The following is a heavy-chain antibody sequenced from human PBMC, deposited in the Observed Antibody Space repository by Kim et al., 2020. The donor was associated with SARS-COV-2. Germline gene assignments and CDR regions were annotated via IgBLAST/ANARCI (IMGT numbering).Heavy chain of an antibody. CDR1: GGTFSSYA. J-gene: IGHJ4*02. Sequence: SVKVSCKASGGTFSSYAISWVRQAPGQGLEWMGRIIPILGIANYAQKFQGRVTITADKSTSTAYMELSSLRSEDTAVYYCARDRSEGIVGATTLSVNWGQGTLVTVSS. CDR3: ARDRSEGIVGATTLSVN. D-gene: IGHD1-26*01. CDR2: IIPILGIA. V-gene: IGHV1-69*04.